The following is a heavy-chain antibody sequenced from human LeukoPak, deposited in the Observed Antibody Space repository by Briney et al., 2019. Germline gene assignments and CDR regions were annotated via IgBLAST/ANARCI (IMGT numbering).Heavy chain of an antibody. J-gene: IGHJ4*02. CDR2: INHSGST. Sequence: SETLSLTCAVYGGSFSGYYWSWIRQPPGRGLEWIGEINHSGSTNYNPSLKSRVTISVDTSKNQFSLKLSSVTAADTAVYYCARGRPPLIAARPFDYWGQGTLVTASS. CDR1: GGSFSGYY. V-gene: IGHV4-34*01. CDR3: ARGRPPLIAARPFDY. D-gene: IGHD6-6*01.